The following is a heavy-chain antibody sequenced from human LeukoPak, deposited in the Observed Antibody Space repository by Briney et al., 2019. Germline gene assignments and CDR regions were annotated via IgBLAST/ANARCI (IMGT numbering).Heavy chain of an antibody. CDR1: GGSISTYY. V-gene: IGHV4-59*01. J-gene: IGHJ4*02. D-gene: IGHD3-22*01. CDR2: IYYTGTT. Sequence: PSETLSLTCTVSGGSISTYYWSWIRQPPGKGLEWIAYIYYTGTTTYNPSLKSRVTISIDTSRNQFSLNLNSGTAADTAVYYCARGRGDSRGTSFDYWGQGTLVTVSS. CDR3: ARGRGDSRGTSFDY.